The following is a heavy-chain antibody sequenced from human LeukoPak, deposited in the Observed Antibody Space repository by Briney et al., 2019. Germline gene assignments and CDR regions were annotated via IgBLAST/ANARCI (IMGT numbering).Heavy chain of an antibody. Sequence: GGSLRLSCAASGFTVSSNYMSWVRQAPGKGLEWVSVIYSGGSTYYADSVKGRFTISRDNSKNTLYLQMNSLRAEDTAVYYCARFPYNWNWDHDAFDIWGQGTMVTVSS. D-gene: IGHD1-7*01. V-gene: IGHV3-66*01. CDR2: IYSGGST. CDR3: ARFPYNWNWDHDAFDI. J-gene: IGHJ3*02. CDR1: GFTVSSNY.